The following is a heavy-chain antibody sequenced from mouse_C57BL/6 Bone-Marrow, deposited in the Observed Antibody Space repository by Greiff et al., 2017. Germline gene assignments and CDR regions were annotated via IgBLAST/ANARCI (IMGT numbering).Heavy chain of an antibody. Sequence: QVQLQQSGAELAKPGASVKLSCKASGYTFTSYWMHWVKQRPGQGLEWIGYINPSSGYTKYNQKFKDKATLTADKSSSTAYMQLSSLTYEDSAVXYCARQILLSYVPFCYAMDYWGQGTSVTVSS. CDR2: INPSSGYT. CDR1: GYTFTSYW. J-gene: IGHJ4*01. D-gene: IGHD1-1*01. V-gene: IGHV1-7*01. CDR3: ARQILLSYVPFCYAMDY.